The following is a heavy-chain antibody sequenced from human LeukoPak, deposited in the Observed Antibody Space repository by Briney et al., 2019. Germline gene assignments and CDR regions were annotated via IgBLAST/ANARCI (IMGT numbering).Heavy chain of an antibody. V-gene: IGHV1-46*01. D-gene: IGHD1-26*01. Sequence: ASVKVSCKASGYSFIRYHILWVRQAPGQGLEWVGVLNLYDGSISHAHKFQGRVTMTSDTSTRTVYMELSSLRSEDTAVYFCARDGGSLSYNMEGGGQGSTVTASS. J-gene: IGHJ6*02. CDR3: ARDGGSLSYNMEG. CDR1: GYSFIRYH. CDR2: LNLYDGSI.